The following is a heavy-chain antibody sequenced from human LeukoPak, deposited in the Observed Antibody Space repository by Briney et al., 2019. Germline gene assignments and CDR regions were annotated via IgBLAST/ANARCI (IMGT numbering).Heavy chain of an antibody. CDR1: GYTLTELS. J-gene: IGHJ4*02. V-gene: IGHV1-24*01. Sequence: GASVKVSCKVSGYTLTELSMHWVRQAPGKGLEWMGGFDPEDGGTIYAQKFQGRVTMTEDTSTDTAYMELSSLRSEDTAVYYCATDSYGYSSSWYPDWGQGTLVTVSS. CDR2: FDPEDGGT. D-gene: IGHD6-13*01. CDR3: ATDSYGYSSSWYPD.